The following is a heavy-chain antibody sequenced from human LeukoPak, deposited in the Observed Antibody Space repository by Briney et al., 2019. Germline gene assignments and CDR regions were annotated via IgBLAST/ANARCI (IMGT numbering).Heavy chain of an antibody. Sequence: GGSLRLSCAASGFTFSSYSMNWVRQAPGKGLEWVSYISSSSSTIYYADSVKGRFTISRDNAKNSLYLQMNSLRAEDTAVYYCARGGGYSYGLYFDYWGRGTLVTVSS. J-gene: IGHJ4*02. CDR2: ISSSSSTI. CDR3: ARGGGYSYGLYFDY. D-gene: IGHD5-18*01. CDR1: GFTFSSYS. V-gene: IGHV3-48*01.